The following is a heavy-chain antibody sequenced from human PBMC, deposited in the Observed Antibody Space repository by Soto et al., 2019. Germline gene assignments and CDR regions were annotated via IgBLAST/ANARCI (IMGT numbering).Heavy chain of an antibody. J-gene: IGHJ4*02. CDR2: IYYSGST. Sequence: QVQLQESGPGLVKPSQTLSLTCTVSGGSISSGDYYWSWIRQPPGKGLEWIGYIYYSGSTYYNPTPKSRVTISVDTSKNQFSLKLSSVTAADTAVYYCARWLGYGPHFDYWGQGTLVTVSS. CDR3: ARWLGYGPHFDY. D-gene: IGHD5-12*01. CDR1: GGSISSGDYY. V-gene: IGHV4-30-4*01.